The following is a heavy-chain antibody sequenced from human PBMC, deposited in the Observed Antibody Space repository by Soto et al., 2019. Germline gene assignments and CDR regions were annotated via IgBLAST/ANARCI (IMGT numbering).Heavy chain of an antibody. CDR2: ISVSDAFI. D-gene: IGHD1-20*01. V-gene: IGHV3-23*01. CDR1: GFNVGAFA. J-gene: IGHJ4*02. CDR3: TRETVAGITGLDY. Sequence: PGGSLRLSCAASGFNVGAFAVNWVRQAPGKGLEWVSGISVSDAFIYYADSVRGRFSISRDASENILYLQMNSLRVDDTALYYCTRETVAGITGLDYWGPGHLVTVS.